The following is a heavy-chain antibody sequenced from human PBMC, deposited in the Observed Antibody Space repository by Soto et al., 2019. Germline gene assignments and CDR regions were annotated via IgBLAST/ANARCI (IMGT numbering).Heavy chain of an antibody. Sequence: ASVKVSCKASGGTFSSYTISWVRQAPGQGLEWMGRIIPILGIANYAQKFQGRVTITADKSTSTAYMELSSLRSEDTAVYYCAIPSWLDDAFDIWGQGTMVTVSS. V-gene: IGHV1-69*02. CDR1: GGTFSSYT. CDR2: IIPILGIA. D-gene: IGHD6-19*01. CDR3: AIPSWLDDAFDI. J-gene: IGHJ3*02.